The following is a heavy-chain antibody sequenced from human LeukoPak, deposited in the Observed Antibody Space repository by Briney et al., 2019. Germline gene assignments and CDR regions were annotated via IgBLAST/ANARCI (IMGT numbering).Heavy chain of an antibody. CDR3: ARTLFSGVYYYYYMDV. CDR1: GYTFTSYY. V-gene: IGHV1-46*01. J-gene: IGHJ6*03. D-gene: IGHD3-3*01. CDR2: INPSGGST. Sequence: ASVKVSCKASGYTFTSYYMHWVRQAPGQGLEWMGIINPSGGSTSYAQKFQGRVTITTDESTSTAYMELSSLRSEDTAVYYCARTLFSGVYYYYYMDVWGKGTTVTVSS.